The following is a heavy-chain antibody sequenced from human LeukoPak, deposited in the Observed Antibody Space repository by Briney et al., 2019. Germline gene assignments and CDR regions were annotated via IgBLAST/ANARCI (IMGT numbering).Heavy chain of an antibody. V-gene: IGHV1-46*01. CDR2: INPSGGST. J-gene: IGHJ3*02. D-gene: IGHD5-12*01. CDR3: ARDGGHLGYSGYDLARPLDAFDI. Sequence: ASVKVSCKASGYTFTSYYMHWVRQAPGQGFEWMGMINPSGGSTSYAQKFQGRVTMTRDTSTSTVYMELSSLRSEDTAVYYCARDGGHLGYSGYDLARPLDAFDIWGQGTMVTVSS. CDR1: GYTFTSYY.